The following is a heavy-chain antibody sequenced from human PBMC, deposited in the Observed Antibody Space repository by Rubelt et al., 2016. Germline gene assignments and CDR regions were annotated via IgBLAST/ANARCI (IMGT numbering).Heavy chain of an antibody. CDR2: IWYDGSNK. CDR3: ARGGMGGSTGYFDY. D-gene: IGHD1-26*01. J-gene: IGHJ4*02. CDR1: GFTFSSYG. V-gene: IGHV3-33*01. Sequence: GGVVQPGRSLRLSCAASGFTFSSYGMHWVRQAPGKGLEWVAVIWYDGSNKYYADSVKGRFTISRDNSKNTLYLQMNSLRAEDTAVYYCARGGMGGSTGYFDYWGQETLVTVSS.